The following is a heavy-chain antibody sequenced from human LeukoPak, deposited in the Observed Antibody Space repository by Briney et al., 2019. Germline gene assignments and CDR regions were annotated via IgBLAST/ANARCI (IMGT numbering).Heavy chain of an antibody. CDR3: ARRRYNWNAIDY. J-gene: IGHJ4*02. Sequence: GGSLRLSCAASGFTFSSYSMNWVRQAPGKGLEWGSYISSSGSTLYYADSVKGRITISRDNAKNSLYLQMNSLRAEDTAVYYCARRRYNWNAIDYWGQGTLVTVSS. CDR2: ISSSGSTL. CDR1: GFTFSSYS. V-gene: IGHV3-48*04. D-gene: IGHD1-20*01.